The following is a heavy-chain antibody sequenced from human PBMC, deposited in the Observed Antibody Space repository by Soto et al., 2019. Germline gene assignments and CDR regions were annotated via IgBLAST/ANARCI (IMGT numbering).Heavy chain of an antibody. CDR3: SHGYEQYFES. D-gene: IGHD5-18*01. Sequence: EVQLVESGGGLVKPGGSLRLSCAVSGFSLTNVWMNWVRQDPGKGLEWVGRIKSKADGGTTDYAAPVKGRFIISRDESKNTLYLEMSSLKIEDTAVYYCSHGYEQYFESWGQGTLVTVSS. V-gene: IGHV3-15*07. CDR1: GFSLTNVW. J-gene: IGHJ4*02. CDR2: IKSKADGGTT.